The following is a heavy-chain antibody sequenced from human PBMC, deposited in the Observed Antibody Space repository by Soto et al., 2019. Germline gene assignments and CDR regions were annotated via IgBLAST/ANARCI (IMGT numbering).Heavy chain of an antibody. CDR2: ISAYNGNT. V-gene: IGHV1-18*01. Sequence: ASVKVSCKASGYTFNSYGISWVRQAPGQGLEWMGWISAYNGNTNYAQKLQGRVTMTTDASTSTAYMELRSLRSDDTAVYYCARVVLTSDAFDIWGQGTMVTVSS. D-gene: IGHD2-8*02. J-gene: IGHJ3*02. CDR3: ARVVLTSDAFDI. CDR1: GYTFNSYG.